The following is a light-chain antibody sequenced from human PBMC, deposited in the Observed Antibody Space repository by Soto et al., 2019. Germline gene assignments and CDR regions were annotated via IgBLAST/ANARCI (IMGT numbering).Light chain of an antibody. J-gene: IGKJ3*01. V-gene: IGKV1-9*01. Sequence: DLQLTQSPSFLSASVGDRVTNTCRASLGISTYLAWYQQKPGKAPNLLIYAASTLQSGVPSRFSGSGYGTEFTLTISSLQPEDFATYFCQQVNTYTFGPGTKVDIK. CDR3: QQVNTYT. CDR2: AAS. CDR1: LGISTY.